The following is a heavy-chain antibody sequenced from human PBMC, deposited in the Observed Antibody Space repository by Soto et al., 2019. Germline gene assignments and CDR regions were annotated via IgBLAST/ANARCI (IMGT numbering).Heavy chain of an antibody. CDR3: VRARSTDSRPDY. D-gene: IGHD3-22*01. CDR2: ITSSSSYI. Sequence: LRLSCAASGFTFSLYIMIWVRQAPGKGLEWVASITSSSSYIYHEDSLKGRFTISRDKAKNSMFLQLDSLRAEDTAVYFCVRARSTDSRPDYWGQGTLVTVSS. J-gene: IGHJ4*02. CDR1: GFTFSLYI. V-gene: IGHV3-21*01.